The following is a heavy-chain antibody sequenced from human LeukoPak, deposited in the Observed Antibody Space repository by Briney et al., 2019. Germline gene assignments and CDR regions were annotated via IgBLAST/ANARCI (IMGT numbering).Heavy chain of an antibody. V-gene: IGHV3-74*01. CDR1: GFAFSSYW. J-gene: IGHJ4*02. Sequence: GGSLRLSCAASGFAFSSYWMHWVRHTPGKGLVWVSRINGDGSSTVSADSVKGRFTISRDNAMNTLYLQMNSLRAEDTAVYYCARDLRSPSDTNIAIDYWGQGTLVTVSS. CDR3: ARDLRSPSDTNIAIDY. CDR2: INGDGSST.